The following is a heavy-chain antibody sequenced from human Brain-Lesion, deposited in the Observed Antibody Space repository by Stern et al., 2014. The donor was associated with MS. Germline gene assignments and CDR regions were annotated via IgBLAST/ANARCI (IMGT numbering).Heavy chain of an antibody. V-gene: IGHV4-61*02. CDR2: IHPSGSA. J-gene: IGHJ4*02. D-gene: IGHD5-18*01. CDR1: GGSISSGSDY. Sequence: VQLLESGPGLVKPSQTLSLTCTVSGGSISSGSDYWSWIRQPVGKGLEWIGRIHPSGSAFYTPSLKSRVTISTDTSMNRFSLELNSATAADTAIYYCASGYRIFDYWGQGILVTVSS. CDR3: ASGYRIFDY.